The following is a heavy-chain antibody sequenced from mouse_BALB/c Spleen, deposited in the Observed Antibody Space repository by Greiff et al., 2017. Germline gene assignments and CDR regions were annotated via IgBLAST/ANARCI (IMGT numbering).Heavy chain of an antibody. D-gene: IGHD2-4*01. V-gene: IGHV1-5*01. CDR3: TRGITTYYAMDY. CDR2: IYPGNSDT. J-gene: IGHJ4*01. Sequence: VQLQQSGPELVKPGASVKMSCKASGYTFTSYWMHWVKQRPGQGLEWIGAIYPGNSDTSYNQKFKGKAKLTAVTSTSTAYMELSSLTNEDSAVYYCTRGITTYYAMDYWGQGTSVTVSS. CDR1: GYTFTSYW.